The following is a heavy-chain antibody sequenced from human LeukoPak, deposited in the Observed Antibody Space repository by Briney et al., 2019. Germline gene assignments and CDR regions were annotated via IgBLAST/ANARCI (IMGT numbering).Heavy chain of an antibody. V-gene: IGHV1-2*06. Sequence: ASVKVSCKASGYTFTDYYMHWVRQAPGQGLEWMRRINPNSGGTNYGQNFQGRVTMTRDTSISTAYMELSRLKSDDTAVYYCAREAPGGSRDAFDIWGQGTMVTVSS. CDR1: GYTFTDYY. CDR2: INPNSGGT. J-gene: IGHJ3*02. CDR3: AREAPGGSRDAFDI. D-gene: IGHD3-16*01.